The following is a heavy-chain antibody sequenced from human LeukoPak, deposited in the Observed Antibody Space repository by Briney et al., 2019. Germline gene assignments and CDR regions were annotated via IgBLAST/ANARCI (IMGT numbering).Heavy chain of an antibody. CDR1: GGSVSSGGYY. D-gene: IGHD3-16*01. CDR2: IYNSGST. CDR3: ASRSVGGGERSVY. J-gene: IGHJ4*02. Sequence: SETLSLTCTVSGGSVSSGGYYWTWIRQPPGKGLEWIGYIYNSGSTNYNPSLKSRVTISADTSKNQFSLKLSSVTAVDTAVYYCASRSVGGGERSVYWGQGSLLTVSP. V-gene: IGHV4-61*08.